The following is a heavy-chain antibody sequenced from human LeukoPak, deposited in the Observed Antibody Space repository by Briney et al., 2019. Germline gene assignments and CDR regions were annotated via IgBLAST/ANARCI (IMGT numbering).Heavy chain of an antibody. CDR1: GGSITGSSFY. V-gene: IGHV4-39*02. CDR2: IYYSGST. CDR3: ARGSYDVLTGYSTLGEY. D-gene: IGHD3-9*01. Sequence: SETLSLTCSVSGGSITGSSFYWGWIRQPPGKGLEWIGNIYYSGSTYYSASLKSRVTISLDTSKNHFSLKVTSVTAADTAVYYCARGSYDVLTGYSTLGEYWGRGTLVTVSS. J-gene: IGHJ4*02.